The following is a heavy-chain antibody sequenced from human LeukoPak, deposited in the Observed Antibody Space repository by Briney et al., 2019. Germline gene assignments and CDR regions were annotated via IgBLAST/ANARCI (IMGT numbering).Heavy chain of an antibody. D-gene: IGHD4-23*01. V-gene: IGHV3-30*18. CDR3: AKVGHDYGGNSGGLMPEYFQH. Sequence: GGSLRLSCAASGFTFSSYGMHWVRQAPGKGLEWVAVISYDGSNKYYADSVKGRFTISRDNSKNTLYLQMNSLRAEDTAAYYCAKVGHDYGGNSGGLMPEYFQHWGQGTLVTVSS. J-gene: IGHJ1*01. CDR2: ISYDGSNK. CDR1: GFTFSSYG.